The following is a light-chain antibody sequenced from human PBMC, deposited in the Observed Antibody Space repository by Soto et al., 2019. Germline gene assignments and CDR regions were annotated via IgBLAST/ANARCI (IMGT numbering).Light chain of an antibody. CDR1: QDISSY. V-gene: IGKV1-12*01. J-gene: IGKJ4*01. Sequence: DIQMTQSPSSVSASVGDRVTITCRASQDISSYLAWYQPKPGKAPKLLVYAASSFQSGVPSGFSGSGSGTDFTLTISSLQPDDFATYYCQHANSFPLTFGGGTKVEIK. CDR2: AAS. CDR3: QHANSFPLT.